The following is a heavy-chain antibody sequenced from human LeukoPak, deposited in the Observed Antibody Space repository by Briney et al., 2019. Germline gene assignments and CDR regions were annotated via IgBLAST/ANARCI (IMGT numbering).Heavy chain of an antibody. D-gene: IGHD3-22*01. CDR3: ARDPGYYDSSGFL. J-gene: IGHJ4*02. V-gene: IGHV1-69*04. Sequence: GASVKVSCKASGGTFSSYAISWVRQAPGQGLEWMGRIIPILGIANYAQKFQGRVTITADKSTGTAYMELSSLRSEDTAVYYCARDPGYYDSSGFLWGQGTLVTVSS. CDR1: GGTFSSYA. CDR2: IIPILGIA.